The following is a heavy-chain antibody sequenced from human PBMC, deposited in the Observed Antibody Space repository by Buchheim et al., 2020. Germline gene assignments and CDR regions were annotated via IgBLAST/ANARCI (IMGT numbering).Heavy chain of an antibody. Sequence: EVQLVESGGGLVQPGGSLRLSCAASGFTVSSNYMSWVRQAPGKGLEWVSVIYSGGSTYYADSVKGRFTISRDNSKNTLYLQMNSLRAEDTAVYYCARETYYYDSSGYYPDAFDIWGQGT. J-gene: IGHJ3*02. V-gene: IGHV3-66*02. CDR1: GFTVSSNY. D-gene: IGHD3-22*01. CDR3: ARETYYYDSSGYYPDAFDI. CDR2: IYSGGST.